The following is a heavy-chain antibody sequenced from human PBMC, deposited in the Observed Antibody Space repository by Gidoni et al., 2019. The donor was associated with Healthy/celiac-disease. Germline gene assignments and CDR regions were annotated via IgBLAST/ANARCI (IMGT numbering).Heavy chain of an antibody. J-gene: IGHJ4*02. CDR1: GFTFRSYW. V-gene: IGHV3-7*01. Sequence: EVQLVESGGGLVQPGGSLRLSCAASGFTFRSYWMSWVRQAPGKGLEWVANIKQDGSEKYYVDSVKGRFTISRDNAKNSLYLQRNSLRAEDTAVYYCARVPTQEYDFWSGSNDYWGQGTLVTVSS. CDR2: IKQDGSEK. CDR3: ARVPTQEYDFWSGSNDY. D-gene: IGHD3-3*01.